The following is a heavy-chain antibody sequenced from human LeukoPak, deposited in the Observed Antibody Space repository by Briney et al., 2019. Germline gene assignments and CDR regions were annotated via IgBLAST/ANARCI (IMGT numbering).Heavy chain of an antibody. CDR3: ARMDGTGYDILTGYYGWGVYYFDY. Sequence: GESLKISCKGSGYTFTGYYMHWVRQAPGQGLEWMGWINPNSGGTNYAQKFQGRVTMTRDTSISTAYMELSRLRSDDTAVYYCARMDGTGYDILTGYYGWGVYYFDYWGQGTLVTVSS. V-gene: IGHV1-2*02. D-gene: IGHD3-9*01. CDR1: GYTFTGYY. CDR2: INPNSGGT. J-gene: IGHJ4*02.